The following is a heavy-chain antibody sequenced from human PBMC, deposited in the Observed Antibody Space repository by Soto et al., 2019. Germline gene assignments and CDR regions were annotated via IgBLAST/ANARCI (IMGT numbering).Heavy chain of an antibody. Sequence: GGSLRLSCAASGFTFSSYAMSWVRQAPGKGLEWVSAISGSGGSTYYADSVKGRFTISRDNSKNTLYLQMNSLRAEDTAVYYCAKAYPAPPATRYYYMDVWGKGTTVTVSS. CDR3: AKAYPAPPATRYYYMDV. V-gene: IGHV3-23*01. CDR2: ISGSGGST. J-gene: IGHJ6*03. D-gene: IGHD2-2*01. CDR1: GFTFSSYA.